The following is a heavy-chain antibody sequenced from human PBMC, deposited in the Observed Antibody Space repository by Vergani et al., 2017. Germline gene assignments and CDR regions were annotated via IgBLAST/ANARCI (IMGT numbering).Heavy chain of an antibody. V-gene: IGHV1-69*04. Sequence: QVQLVQSGAEVKKPGSSVKVSCKASGGTFSSYAISWVRQAPGQGFEWMGRIIHILGIANYAQKFQGRVTLTADKSTSTAYMEMSSLRSEDTAVYYCARVVAATQPFDYWGQGTLVTVSS. CDR3: ARVVAATQPFDY. J-gene: IGHJ4*02. CDR1: GGTFSSYA. D-gene: IGHD2-15*01. CDR2: IIHILGIA.